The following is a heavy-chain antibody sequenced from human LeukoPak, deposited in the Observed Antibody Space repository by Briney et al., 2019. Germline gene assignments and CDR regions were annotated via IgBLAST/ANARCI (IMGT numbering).Heavy chain of an antibody. CDR3: AKGDVLLWFGELLVY. D-gene: IGHD3-10*01. V-gene: IGHV3-30*02. CDR2: IRYDGSNK. J-gene: IGHJ4*02. CDR1: GFTFSSYG. Sequence: PGGSLRLSCAASGFTFSSYGMHWVRQAPGKGLEWVAFIRYDGSNKYYADSVKGRFTISRDNSKNTLCLQMNSLRAEDTAVYYCAKGDVLLWFGELLVYWGQGTLVTVSS.